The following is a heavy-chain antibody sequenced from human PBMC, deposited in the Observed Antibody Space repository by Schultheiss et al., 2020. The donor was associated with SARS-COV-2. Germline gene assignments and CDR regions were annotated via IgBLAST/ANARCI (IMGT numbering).Heavy chain of an antibody. Sequence: GGSLRLSCAASGFTFRSYAMSWVRLAPGKGLEWVSGIGETLDRTYYADSVKGRFTISRDNSKNTVYLQMNSLRGEDTAVYYCAKGSFSYGYDDFDYWGQGSLVTVSS. CDR1: GFTFRSYA. D-gene: IGHD5-18*01. CDR2: IGETLDRT. CDR3: AKGSFSYGYDDFDY. V-gene: IGHV3-23*01. J-gene: IGHJ4*02.